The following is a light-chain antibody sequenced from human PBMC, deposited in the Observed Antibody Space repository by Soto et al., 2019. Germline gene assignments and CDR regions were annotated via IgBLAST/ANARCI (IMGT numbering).Light chain of an antibody. CDR2: GTS. V-gene: IGKV3-20*01. CDR3: QQYGSSLFT. J-gene: IGKJ3*01. CDR1: RSVSSKY. Sequence: EIVLTQSPGPLSLSPGERATLSCRAVRSVSSKYLAWYQQKPGQAPRVLIYGTSIRASGVPERFSGGGSGTDFTLTITRLEPEDFAVYYCQQYGSSLFTFGPGTKVDFK.